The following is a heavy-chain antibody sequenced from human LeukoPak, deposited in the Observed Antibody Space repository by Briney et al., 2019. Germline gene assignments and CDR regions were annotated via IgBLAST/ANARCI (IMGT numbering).Heavy chain of an antibody. J-gene: IGHJ4*02. D-gene: IGHD3-16*02. CDR3: ARGAYYDKVWGSYRYSPFDY. CDR2: INHSGST. V-gene: IGHV4-34*01. Sequence: PPETLSLTCAVYGGSFNGYYWSWVRQPPGKGLEWIGEINHSGSTNYNPSLKSRVTISVDKPKNQFSLTLSSVTAADTAVYYCARGAYYDKVWGSYRYSPFDYWGQGTLVTVSS. CDR1: GGSFNGYY.